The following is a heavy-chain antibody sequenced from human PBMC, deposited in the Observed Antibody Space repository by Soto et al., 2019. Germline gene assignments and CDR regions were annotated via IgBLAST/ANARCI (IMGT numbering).Heavy chain of an antibody. CDR3: ARGRYSSSLNYGMDV. Sequence: GGSLRLSCAASGLIFSKYWMHWARQAPGKGLVWVSRIDYDGSSTSYADSVKGRFTISRDNAKNTLYLQMNSLRAEDTAVYYCARGRYSSSLNYGMDVWGQGTTVTVSS. CDR2: IDYDGSST. CDR1: GLIFSKYW. D-gene: IGHD6-13*01. J-gene: IGHJ6*02. V-gene: IGHV3-74*01.